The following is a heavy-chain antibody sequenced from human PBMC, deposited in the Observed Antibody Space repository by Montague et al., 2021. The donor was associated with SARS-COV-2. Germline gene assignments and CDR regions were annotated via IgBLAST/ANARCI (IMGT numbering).Heavy chain of an antibody. Sequence: SETLSLTCTVSGGSINDHYRRWIRQSPGKGLEWIGYISSNGKTNYNPSLKSRVTLSADASRNAFSLQLDSVTAADTAVYFCARRGYYDSAGYHWHLGLWGRGMLVTVAS. CDR1: GGSINDHY. D-gene: IGHD3-22*01. CDR2: ISSNGKT. CDR3: ARRGYYDSAGYHWHLGL. V-gene: IGHV4-4*09. J-gene: IGHJ2*01.